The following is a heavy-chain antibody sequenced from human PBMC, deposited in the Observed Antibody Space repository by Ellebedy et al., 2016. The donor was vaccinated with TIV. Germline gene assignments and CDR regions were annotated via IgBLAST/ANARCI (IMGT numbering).Heavy chain of an antibody. CDR3: VREGACPSSSCAMDF. D-gene: IGHD2-2*01. J-gene: IGHJ4*02. V-gene: IGHV3-48*02. Sequence: GESLKISXAASGFNFSAFGMNWVRQAPGKGLEWVSLISATSITENYADSVKGRFTVSRDNANNAVYLQMNSLRDDDTAVYYCVREGACPSSSCAMDFWGQGTLVTVSS. CDR1: GFNFSAFG. CDR2: ISATSITE.